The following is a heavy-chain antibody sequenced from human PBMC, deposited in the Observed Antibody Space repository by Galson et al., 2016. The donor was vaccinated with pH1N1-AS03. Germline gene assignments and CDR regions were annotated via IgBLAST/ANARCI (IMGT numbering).Heavy chain of an antibody. CDR2: IDPSIGST. Sequence: SVKVSCKASGYTFSGYYMHWMRQAPGQGPEWMGVIDPSIGSTTYAQKFQGRVNMTRDTATTTAYMELRSLRSDDTAVYYCATYGSGSRGGFDYWGQGALITVSS. D-gene: IGHD3-10*01. J-gene: IGHJ4*02. CDR1: GYTFSGYY. V-gene: IGHV1-46*01. CDR3: ATYGSGSRGGFDY.